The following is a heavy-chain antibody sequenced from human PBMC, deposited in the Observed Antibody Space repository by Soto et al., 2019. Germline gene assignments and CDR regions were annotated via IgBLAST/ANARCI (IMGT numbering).Heavy chain of an antibody. CDR1: GFTFSSYG. D-gene: IGHD5-12*01. V-gene: IGHV3-23*01. J-gene: IGHJ3*02. Sequence: LRLSCAVSGFTFSSYGMSWVRHAPGKGLEWVSAISSSAISKYYADSVKGRFTISRDNSKNIMYLQLNSLRAEDTAVYYCVKEGQSGIDWGGFDIWGQGTMVTVSS. CDR2: ISSSAISK. CDR3: VKEGQSGIDWGGFDI.